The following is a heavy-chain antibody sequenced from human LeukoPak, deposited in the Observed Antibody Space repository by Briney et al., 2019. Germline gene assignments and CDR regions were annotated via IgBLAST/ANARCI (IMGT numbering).Heavy chain of an antibody. CDR2: INPSGGST. V-gene: IGHV1-46*01. D-gene: IGHD6-6*01. CDR1: GYTFTSYY. J-gene: IGHJ6*03. CDR3: ARGASIAARQYYHYYYMDV. Sequence: ASVKVSCKASGYTFTSYYMHWVRQAPGQGLEWMGIINPSGGSTSYAQKFQGRVTMTRDMPTSTVYMELSSLRSEDTAVYYCARGASIAARQYYHYYYMDVWGKGTTVTVSS.